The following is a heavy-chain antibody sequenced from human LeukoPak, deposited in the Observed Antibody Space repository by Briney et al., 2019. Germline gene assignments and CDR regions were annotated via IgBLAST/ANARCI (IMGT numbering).Heavy chain of an antibody. CDR1: GGSISSYY. Sequence: SETLSLTCTVSGGSISSYYWSWIRQPPGKGLEWIGYIYYSGSTNYNPSLKSRVTISVDTSKNQFSLKLSSVTAADTAVYYCARGYVYFDYWGQGSLVTVCS. J-gene: IGHJ4*02. D-gene: IGHD5-12*01. V-gene: IGHV4-59*01. CDR2: IYYSGST. CDR3: ARGYVYFDY.